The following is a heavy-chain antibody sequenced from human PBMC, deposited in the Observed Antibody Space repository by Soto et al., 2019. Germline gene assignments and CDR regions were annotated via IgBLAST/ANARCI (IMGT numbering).Heavy chain of an antibody. V-gene: IGHV3-7*01. CDR2: IKQDGSEK. CDR3: ARDRRLSRGLQLWSLDY. Sequence: EVQLVESGGGLVQPGGSLRLSCAASGFTFSSYWMSWVRQAPGKGLEWVANIKQDGSEKYYVDSVKGRFTISRDNAKNSLYLQMNSLRAEDTAVHYCARDRRLSRGLQLWSLDYWGQGTLVTVSS. CDR1: GFTFSSYW. D-gene: IGHD5-18*01. J-gene: IGHJ4*02.